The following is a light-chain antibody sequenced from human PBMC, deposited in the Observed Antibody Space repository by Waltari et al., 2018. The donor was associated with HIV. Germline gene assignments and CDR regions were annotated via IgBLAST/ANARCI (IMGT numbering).Light chain of an antibody. CDR1: NIASQN. Sequence: SYELTQPLSVSVALGQMVAITCGGTNIASQNVHWYQQRPGQAPVLVIYRDNIRPSGIPERFSGSNSGNTAILSISRVQAEDEGDYYCQVWDSSTGVFGGGTNLTVL. J-gene: IGLJ3*02. V-gene: IGLV3-9*01. CDR3: QVWDSSTGV. CDR2: RDN.